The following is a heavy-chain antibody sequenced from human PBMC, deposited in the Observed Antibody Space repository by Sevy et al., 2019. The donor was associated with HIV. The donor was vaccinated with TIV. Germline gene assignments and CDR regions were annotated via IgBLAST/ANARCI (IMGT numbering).Heavy chain of an antibody. V-gene: IGHV3-11*01. Sequence: GGSLRLSCAASGFTFSDYDMSWIRQAPGKGLEWVSYISSSGSTIYYADSVKGRFTISRDNAKNSLYLQMNSLRAEDTAVYYWARDPLLFAADPWGQGTLVTVSS. J-gene: IGHJ5*02. D-gene: IGHD3-10*01. CDR1: GFTFSDYD. CDR3: ARDPLLFAADP. CDR2: ISSSGSTI.